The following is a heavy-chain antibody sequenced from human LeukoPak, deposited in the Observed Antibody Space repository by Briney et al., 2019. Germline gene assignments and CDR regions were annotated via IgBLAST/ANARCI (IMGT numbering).Heavy chain of an antibody. D-gene: IGHD3-22*01. J-gene: IGHJ4*02. CDR1: GYTFTGYY. V-gene: IGHV1-2*02. CDR3: ARGARPTYYYDSSGFYCFDD. CDR2: INPKSGGT. Sequence: ASVKVSCKASGYTFTGYYIHWVRQAPGQGLEWMGWINPKSGGTSSAQTFQGRVTLTRDRPITTVFMELSRLTSADTAVYYCARGARPTYYYDSSGFYCFDDWGQGTLVTVSS.